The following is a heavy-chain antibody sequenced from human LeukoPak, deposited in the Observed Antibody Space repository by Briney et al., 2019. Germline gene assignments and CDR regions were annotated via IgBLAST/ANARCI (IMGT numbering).Heavy chain of an antibody. CDR2: IKQDGNQK. V-gene: IGHV3-7*03. CDR1: GFTFSSYW. D-gene: IGHD2-15*01. CDR3: VRGLVGYCSGGAWDGTCFDY. J-gene: IGHJ4*02. Sequence: GGSLRLSCAASGFTFSSYWMSWVRQAPGKGLEWAAIIKQDGNQKNYVDSVKGRFTISRDNAKNSLYLQMNSLRAEDTAVYYCVRGLVGYCSGGAWDGTCFDYWGQGTLVSVSS.